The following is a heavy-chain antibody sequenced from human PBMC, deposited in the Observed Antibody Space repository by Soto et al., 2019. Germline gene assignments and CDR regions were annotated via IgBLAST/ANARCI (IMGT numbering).Heavy chain of an antibody. V-gene: IGHV1-18*01. D-gene: IGHD2-2*01. CDR3: ARLFCSSSSCDPWSGP. J-gene: IGHJ5*02. CDR2: ISTYNGDT. Sequence: QVQLIQSGAEVKKPGASVKVSCKASGYTFTIFGISCVRQAPGQGLEWMGWISTYNGDTTYTQQLQGRVTMNTDTSTSTAYMELRRLTCDDTVVYYCARLFCSSSSCDPWSGPWGQGTLVTVSS. CDR1: GYTFTIFG.